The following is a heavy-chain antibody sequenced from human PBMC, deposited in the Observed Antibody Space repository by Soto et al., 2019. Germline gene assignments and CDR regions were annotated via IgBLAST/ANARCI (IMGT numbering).Heavy chain of an antibody. J-gene: IGHJ6*02. CDR3: VRQGIGNLHGLVDV. CDR1: SGPTSSHN. D-gene: IGHD1-1*01. CDR2: VYSTGGT. V-gene: IGHV4-59*08. Sequence: QVQLQQSGPGLVKPSETLSLTCSVSSGPTSSHNWGWIRQPPGRGLEWIGYVYSTGGTSYNPSLDRRVAXSADTSTNHISLTLTSVTAADTAVYYCVRQGIGNLHGLVDVWGQGTTVRVSS.